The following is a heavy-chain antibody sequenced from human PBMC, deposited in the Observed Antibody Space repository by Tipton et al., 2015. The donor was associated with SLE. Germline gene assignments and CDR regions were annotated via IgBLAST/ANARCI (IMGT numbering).Heavy chain of an antibody. J-gene: IGHJ4*02. CDR3: AADFWTGSPLFDY. CDR2: IYHSGNT. CDR1: GGSISKSGYY. Sequence: TLSLTCTVSGGSISKSGYYWGWIRQPPGKGLEWIASIYHSGNTYYNPSLQSRVTISIDTSKNQFSLKLTSVTAADTAIYYCAADFWTGSPLFDYWGQGTLVTVSS. V-gene: IGHV4-39*07. D-gene: IGHD3/OR15-3a*01.